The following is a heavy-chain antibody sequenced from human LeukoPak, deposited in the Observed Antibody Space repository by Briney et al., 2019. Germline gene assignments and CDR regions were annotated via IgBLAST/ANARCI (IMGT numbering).Heavy chain of an antibody. CDR1: GGSISSYY. CDR2: IYYSGST. J-gene: IGHJ4*02. D-gene: IGHD3-10*01. CDR3: ASYGSGSYLYYFDY. V-gene: IGHV4-59*01. Sequence: SETLSLTCTVSGGSISSYYWSWLRQPPGKGLEWIGYIYYSGSTNYNPSLKSRVTISVDTSKNQFSLKLSSVTAADTAVYYCASYGSGSYLYYFDYWGQGTLVTVSS.